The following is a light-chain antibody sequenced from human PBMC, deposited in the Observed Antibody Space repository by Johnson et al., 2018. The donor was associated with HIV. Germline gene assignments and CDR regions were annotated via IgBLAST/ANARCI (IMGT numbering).Light chain of an antibody. CDR1: TSNIGDNY. V-gene: IGLV1-51*02. CDR2: ESN. Sequence: QSVLTQPPSVSAAPGQRVTISCSGSTSNIGDNYVSWYQHLPGTAPKLLIYESNKRPSGIPDRFSGSKSGTSATLGITGLQTGDEADYYCGTWDSSLSAGVFGTGAKVTVL. J-gene: IGLJ1*01. CDR3: GTWDSSLSAGV.